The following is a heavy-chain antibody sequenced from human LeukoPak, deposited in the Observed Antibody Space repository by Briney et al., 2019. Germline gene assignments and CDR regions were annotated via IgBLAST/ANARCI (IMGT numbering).Heavy chain of an antibody. D-gene: IGHD2-2*01. CDR3: ASDRRRRYCSSSSCYLGWFDP. J-gene: IGHJ5*02. CDR2: INPSGGST. V-gene: IGHV1-46*01. Sequence: GASVKVSCKASGYTFTSYYMHWVRQAPGQGLEWMGIINPSGGSTSYAQKFQGRVTMTRDMSTSTVYMELSSLRSEDTAVYYCASDRRRRYCSSSSCYLGWFDPWGQGTLVTVSS. CDR1: GYTFTSYY.